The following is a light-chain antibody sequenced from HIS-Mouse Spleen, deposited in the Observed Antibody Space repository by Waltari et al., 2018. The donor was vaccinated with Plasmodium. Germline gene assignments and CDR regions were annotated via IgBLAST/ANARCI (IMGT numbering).Light chain of an antibody. CDR1: QSVLYSSNNKNY. Sequence: DIVMTQSPDSLAVSLGERATINCKSSQSVLYSSNNKNYLAWYQQKPGQPPKLLIYWASTRESVFPDRFSGSGSGTDFTLTISSLQAEDVAVYYCQQYYSTPWTFGQGTKVEIK. J-gene: IGKJ1*01. V-gene: IGKV4-1*01. CDR3: QQYYSTPWT. CDR2: WAS.